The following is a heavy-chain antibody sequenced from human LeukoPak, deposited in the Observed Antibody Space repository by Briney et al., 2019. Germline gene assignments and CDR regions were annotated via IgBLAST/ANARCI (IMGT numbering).Heavy chain of an antibody. Sequence: GGSLRLSCAASGMTFSNHWMHWVRQAPGKGLVWVSLIKTDGLTTIYADFVRGRFTISRDNAKSTLYLQMNSLRAEDTAIYYCTIGPRYAYEWWGQGTVVTVSS. CDR2: IKTDGLTT. CDR1: GMTFSNHW. CDR3: TIGPRYAYEW. D-gene: IGHD3-16*01. J-gene: IGHJ4*02. V-gene: IGHV3-74*01.